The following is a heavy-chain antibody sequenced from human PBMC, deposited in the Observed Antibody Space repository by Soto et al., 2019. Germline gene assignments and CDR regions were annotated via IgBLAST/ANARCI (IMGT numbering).Heavy chain of an antibody. Sequence: ASETLSLTCTVSGGSISSGGYYWSWIRQHPGKGLEWIGYIYYSGSTYYNPSLKSRVTISVDTSKNQFSLKLSSVTAADTAVYYCATTSFHYDILTGYGSSFDYWGQGTLVTVSS. J-gene: IGHJ4*02. CDR3: ATTSFHYDILTGYGSSFDY. V-gene: IGHV4-31*03. CDR2: IYYSGST. CDR1: GGSISSGGYY. D-gene: IGHD3-9*01.